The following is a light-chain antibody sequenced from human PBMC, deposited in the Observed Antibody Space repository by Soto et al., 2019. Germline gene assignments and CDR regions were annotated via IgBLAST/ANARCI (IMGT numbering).Light chain of an antibody. CDR1: SSDVGGYNC. V-gene: IGLV2-11*01. CDR2: DVN. CDR3: CSYAGTYTFVV. Sequence: QSALTQPRSGSGSPGQSVTISCTGTSSDVGGYNCVSWYQQHPGKAPKLMIYDVNKRPSGVPDRFSGSKSGNTASLTISGLQTEDEADYYCCSYAGTYTFVVFGGGTKVTVL. J-gene: IGLJ2*01.